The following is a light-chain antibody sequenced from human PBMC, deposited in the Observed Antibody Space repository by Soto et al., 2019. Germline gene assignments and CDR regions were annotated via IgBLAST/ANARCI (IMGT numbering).Light chain of an antibody. V-gene: IGKV1-9*01. Sequence: DIQLTKSPSFLSASVGDRVTITCRASQGISSYFAWYQQKPGKAPKLLIYAVSALQSGVSSRFGGSASGTEFTLTISSLQPADFATYFCPERNSYRLTFGGGTKVEIK. CDR2: AVS. CDR1: QGISSY. CDR3: PERNSYRLT. J-gene: IGKJ4*01.